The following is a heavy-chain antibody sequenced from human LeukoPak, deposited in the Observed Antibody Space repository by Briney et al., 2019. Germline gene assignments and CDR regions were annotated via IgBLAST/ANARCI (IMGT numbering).Heavy chain of an antibody. CDR1: GFTFSSYA. D-gene: IGHD4-23*01. CDR2: ISGSGGGT. CDR3: AKVYAGNTYYYGMDV. V-gene: IGHV3-23*01. Sequence: GGSLRLSCAASGFTFSSYAMSWVRQAPGRGLEWVSTISGSGGGTKYADSVKGRFTMSRDNSKNTLYLQMSSLGAEDTAVYYCAKVYAGNTYYYGMDVWGQGTTVTVSS. J-gene: IGHJ6*02.